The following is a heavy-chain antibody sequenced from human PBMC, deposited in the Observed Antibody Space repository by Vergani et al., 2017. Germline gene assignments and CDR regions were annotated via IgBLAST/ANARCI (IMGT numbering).Heavy chain of an antibody. Sequence: QVRLVESGGGVVQPGRSLRLSCAASGFSFTSYGMHWVRQPPGKGLEWVATISFDGNKQDYTEAVRGRFTISRDSSKTLYLQMDSLRVEDTAMYFCAGDLSYSAAWPFFDARGQGTLVTVSS. CDR3: AGDLSYSAAWPFFDA. J-gene: IGHJ4*02. CDR2: ISFDGNKQ. V-gene: IGHV3-30*03. CDR1: GFSFTSYG. D-gene: IGHD3-9*01.